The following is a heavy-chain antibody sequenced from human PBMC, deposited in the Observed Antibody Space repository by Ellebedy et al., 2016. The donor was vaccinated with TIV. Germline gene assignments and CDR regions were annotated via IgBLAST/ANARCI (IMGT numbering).Heavy chain of an antibody. Sequence: GGSLRLSCAASGFTFSGYSMNWIRQAPGKGLEWVSFMDHTGTTTYYADSVRGRFTISRDNADSSLYLQMNSLRAEDTAVYFCARDLAWKYFDFWGQGTLVTVSS. CDR1: GFTFSGYS. CDR3: ARDLAWKYFDF. CDR2: MDHTGTTT. J-gene: IGHJ4*02. D-gene: IGHD3/OR15-3a*01. V-gene: IGHV3-48*04.